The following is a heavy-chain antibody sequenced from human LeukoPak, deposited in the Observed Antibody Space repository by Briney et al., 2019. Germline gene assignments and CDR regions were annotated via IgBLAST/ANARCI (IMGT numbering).Heavy chain of an antibody. J-gene: IGHJ4*02. V-gene: IGHV4-31*03. CDR1: GGSISSGGYY. CDR3: ARDQGGYGSFDN. D-gene: IGHD5-12*01. Sequence: PSQTLSLICTVSGGSISSGGYYWSWIRQHPGKGPEWIGNIHYSGGTYGNPSLKSRATMSVDTSKNQFSLRLTSVTAAGTAVYYCARDQGGYGSFDNWGQGTLVTVSS. CDR2: IHYSGGT.